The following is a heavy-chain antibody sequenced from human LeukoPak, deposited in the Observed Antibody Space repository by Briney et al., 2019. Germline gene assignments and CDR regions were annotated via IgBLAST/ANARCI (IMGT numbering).Heavy chain of an antibody. Sequence: ASETLSLTCAVYGGSFSGYYWSWIRQPPGKGLEWIGKINHSGSTNYNLSPKSRVTISVDTSKNQFSLKLSSVTAADTAVYYCARGRYFTHRRGPYSGSYYWFDPWGQGTLVTVSS. CDR2: INHSGST. CDR1: GGSFSGYY. CDR3: ARGRYFTHRRGPYSGSYYWFDP. J-gene: IGHJ5*02. V-gene: IGHV4-34*01. D-gene: IGHD1-26*01.